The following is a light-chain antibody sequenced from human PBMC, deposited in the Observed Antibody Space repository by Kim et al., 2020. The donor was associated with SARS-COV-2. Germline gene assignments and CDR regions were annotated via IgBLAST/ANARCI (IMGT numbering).Light chain of an antibody. CDR1: QSGSSSY. Sequence: SPGERATLSCRASQSGSSSYLGWYQQKPGQAPRLLIYGASSRATGIPDRFSGSGSGTDFTLTITRLEPEDFAVYYCQQYGDSPLAFGGGTKVDIK. V-gene: IGKV3-20*01. CDR3: QQYGDSPLA. CDR2: GAS. J-gene: IGKJ4*01.